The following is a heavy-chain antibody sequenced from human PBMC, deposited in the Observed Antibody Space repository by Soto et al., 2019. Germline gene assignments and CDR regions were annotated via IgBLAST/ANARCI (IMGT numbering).Heavy chain of an antibody. J-gene: IGHJ6*02. V-gene: IGHV1-2*04. D-gene: IGHD6-13*01. CDR2: INPNSGGT. Sequence: ASVKVSCKASGYTFTGYYMHWVRQAPGQGLEWMGRINPNSGGTNYAQKFQGWVTMTRDTSISTAYMELSRLRSDDTAVYYCVRDRVAFLQNSSSWGPYYYYYGMDVWGQGTTVTVSS. CDR3: VRDRVAFLQNSSSWGPYYYYYGMDV. CDR1: GYTFTGYY.